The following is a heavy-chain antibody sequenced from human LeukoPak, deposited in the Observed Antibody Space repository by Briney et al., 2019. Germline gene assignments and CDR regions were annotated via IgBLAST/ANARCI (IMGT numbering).Heavy chain of an antibody. CDR3: ARVAYYYYMYV. J-gene: IGHJ6*03. CDR2: IGPAGDT. Sequence: GGSLRLSCAASGFTFSSYDMHWVRQATGKGLEWVSGIGPAGDTYYSDSVKGRFTISRENAKDSVYLQRNSLRDGDTAVYYCARVAYYYYMYVWGKGTTVTVS. V-gene: IGHV3-13*01. CDR1: GFTFSSYD.